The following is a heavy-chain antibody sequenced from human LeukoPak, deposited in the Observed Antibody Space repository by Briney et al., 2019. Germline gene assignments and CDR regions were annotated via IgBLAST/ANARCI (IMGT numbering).Heavy chain of an antibody. V-gene: IGHV4-4*07. J-gene: IGHJ4*02. D-gene: IGHD2-15*01. Sequence: PSETLSLTCTVSGGSISSYYWSWVRQPAGKGLEWIGRIYASGNTNYNPSLKGRVTMTVDTSKNQFSLKLNSVTAADTAVYYCARDSGSPYCNGGSCPLHYWGQGTLVTVSS. CDR3: ARDSGSPYCNGGSCPLHY. CDR2: IYASGNT. CDR1: GGSISSYY.